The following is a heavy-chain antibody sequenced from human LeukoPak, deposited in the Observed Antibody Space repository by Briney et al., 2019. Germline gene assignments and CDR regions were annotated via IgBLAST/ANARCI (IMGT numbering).Heavy chain of an antibody. D-gene: IGHD5-18*01. Sequence: GGSLRLSCAASGFTFSSYGMDWVRQAPGKGLEWVAVIWYDGSNKYYAGSVKGRFTISRDNSKNTLYLQMNSLRAEDTAVYYCARDPDTAMVPDYWGQGTLVTVSS. J-gene: IGHJ4*02. CDR2: IWYDGSNK. CDR1: GFTFSSYG. CDR3: ARDPDTAMVPDY. V-gene: IGHV3-33*01.